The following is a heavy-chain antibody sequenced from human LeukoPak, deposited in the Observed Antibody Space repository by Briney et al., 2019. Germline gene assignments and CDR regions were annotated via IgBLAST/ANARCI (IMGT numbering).Heavy chain of an antibody. Sequence: GGSLRLSCAASRITFSSYAMSWVRQAPGKGLEWVSAISGSGGSTYYADSVKGRFTISRDNSKNTLYLQMNGLRAEDTAVHYCAKVGYGSGSYYNLTPHFDYWGQGTLVTVSS. CDR2: ISGSGGST. D-gene: IGHD3-10*01. J-gene: IGHJ4*02. V-gene: IGHV3-23*01. CDR3: AKVGYGSGSYYNLTPHFDY. CDR1: RITFSSYA.